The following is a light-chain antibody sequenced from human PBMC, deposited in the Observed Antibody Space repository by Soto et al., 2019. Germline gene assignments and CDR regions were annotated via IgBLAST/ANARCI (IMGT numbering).Light chain of an antibody. CDR3: NSYTTSSTHV. CDR1: SSDIGAYNY. J-gene: IGLJ1*01. Sequence: QSALTQPASVSGSPGQSITISCTGTSSDIGAYNYVSWFQQHPGKAPKLMIYDVSNRPSGVSERVSGSKSRNTASLTISGLQAEDEADYYCNSYTTSSTHVFGTGTKLTVL. CDR2: DVS. V-gene: IGLV2-14*01.